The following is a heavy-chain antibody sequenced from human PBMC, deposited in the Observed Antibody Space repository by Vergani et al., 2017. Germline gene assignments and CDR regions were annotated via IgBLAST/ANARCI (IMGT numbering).Heavy chain of an antibody. Sequence: VQLVESGGGVVQPGRSLRLSCAASGFTFSSYAMHWVRQAPGKGLEWVSAISGSGGSTYYADSVKGRFTISRDNSKNTLYLQMNSLRAEDTAVYYCAKDDGYYDSSVDYWGQGTLVTVSS. CDR2: ISGSGGST. CDR3: AKDDGYYDSSVDY. V-gene: IGHV3-23*04. D-gene: IGHD3-22*01. CDR1: GFTFSSYA. J-gene: IGHJ4*02.